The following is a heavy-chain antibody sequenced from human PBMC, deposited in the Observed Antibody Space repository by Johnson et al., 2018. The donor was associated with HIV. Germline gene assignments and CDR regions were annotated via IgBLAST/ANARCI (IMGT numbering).Heavy chain of an antibody. Sequence: VQLVESGGGVVQPGRSLRLSCAASGVTFSNYWMSWVRQAPGKGLEWVANIKQDGSEKYSVDSVKGRFTISRDNAKNSLYLQMNSLRPEDTAVYYCARSPASRVGDSFSFDMWGQGTMVTVSS. CDR3: ARSPASRVGDSFSFDM. D-gene: IGHD2-21*02. V-gene: IGHV3-7*02. CDR2: IKQDGSEK. J-gene: IGHJ3*02. CDR1: GVTFSNYW.